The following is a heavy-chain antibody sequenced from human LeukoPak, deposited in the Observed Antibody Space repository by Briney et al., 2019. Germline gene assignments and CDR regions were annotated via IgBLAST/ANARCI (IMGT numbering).Heavy chain of an antibody. J-gene: IGHJ3*02. V-gene: IGHV1-24*01. CDR3: ARRYCSSTSCHDAFDI. Sequence: ASVKVSCKVSGYTLTELSMHWVRQAPGKGLEWMGGFDPEDGETIYAQKFQGRVTMTEDTSTDTAYMELSSLRSEDAAVYYCARRYCSSTSCHDAFDIWGQGTMVTVSS. CDR1: GYTLTELS. D-gene: IGHD2-2*01. CDR2: FDPEDGET.